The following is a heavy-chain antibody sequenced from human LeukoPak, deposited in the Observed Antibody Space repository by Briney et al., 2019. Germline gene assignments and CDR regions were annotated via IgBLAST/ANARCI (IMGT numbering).Heavy chain of an antibody. V-gene: IGHV3-74*01. CDR2: INIDGTRA. CDR1: GFTFSSYS. J-gene: IGHJ4*02. CDR3: VRSMSGRNDF. Sequence: GGSLRLSCAASGFTFSSYSMNWVRQAPGKGLVWVSRINIDGTRADYAGSVRGRFTISRDNVRNTVSLEMNSLTAEDTAVYYCVRSMSGRNDFWGQGALVTVSS. D-gene: IGHD3-3*01.